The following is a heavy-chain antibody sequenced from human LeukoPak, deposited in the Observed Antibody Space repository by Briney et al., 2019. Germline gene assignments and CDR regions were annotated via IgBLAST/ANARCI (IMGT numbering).Heavy chain of an antibody. J-gene: IGHJ4*02. D-gene: IGHD2-15*01. Sequence: GGSLRLSCAASGFTFSSYWMSWVRQAPGKGLEWVANIRGDGSEKYYVDSVKGRFSISRDNAKNFLYLQVNSLRADDTAVYYCARARLSFTRGIGANYFDYWGQGTPVTVSS. CDR1: GFTFSSYW. V-gene: IGHV3-7*01. CDR2: IRGDGSEK. CDR3: ARARLSFTRGIGANYFDY.